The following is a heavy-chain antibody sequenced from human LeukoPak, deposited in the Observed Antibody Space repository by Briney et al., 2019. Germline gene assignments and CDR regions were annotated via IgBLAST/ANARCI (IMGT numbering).Heavy chain of an antibody. CDR1: GFSFSNHY. CDR2: INEDGSNK. CDR3: TRVIVAVPGYFDYFDF. D-gene: IGHD6-19*01. Sequence: QPGGSLRLSCAASGFSFSNHYMRWIRQAPGKGLEWVANINEDGSNKWHLGSVKGRFTVSRDNARNALYLQMNSLRVEDTAVYYCTRVIVAVPGYFDYFDFWGQGALVTVSS. J-gene: IGHJ4*02. V-gene: IGHV3-7*01.